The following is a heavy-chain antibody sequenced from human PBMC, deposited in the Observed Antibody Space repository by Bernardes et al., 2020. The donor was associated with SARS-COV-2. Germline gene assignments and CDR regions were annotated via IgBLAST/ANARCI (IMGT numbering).Heavy chain of an antibody. J-gene: IGHJ4*02. CDR3: ASVSPWDGSGITFDY. Sequence: SETLSLTCSVSGVSINDFYWTWIRQPPGKGLEWILYISYNLHTNYSPSLERRVTISVDKSRNQFSLKLSSVTAADTAVYYCASVSPWDGSGITFDYWGQGALVTVSS. CDR2: ISYNLHT. CDR1: GVSINDFY. D-gene: IGHD3-10*01. V-gene: IGHV4-59*08.